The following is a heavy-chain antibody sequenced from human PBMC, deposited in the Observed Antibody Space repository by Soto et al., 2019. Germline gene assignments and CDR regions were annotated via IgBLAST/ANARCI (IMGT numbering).Heavy chain of an antibody. CDR3: ARVEYSSGWAGGY. CDR1: GGTFSSYA. V-gene: IGHV1-69*13. CDR2: IIPIFGTA. D-gene: IGHD6-19*01. J-gene: IGHJ4*02. Sequence: SVKVSCKASGGTFSSYAISWVRQPPGQGLEWMGGIIPIFGTANYAQKFQGRVTITADESTSTAYMELSSLRSEDTAVYYCARVEYSSGWAGGYWGQGTMVTVSS.